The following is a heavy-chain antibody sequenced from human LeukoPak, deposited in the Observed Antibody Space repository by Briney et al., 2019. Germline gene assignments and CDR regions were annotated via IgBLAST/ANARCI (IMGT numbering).Heavy chain of an antibody. V-gene: IGHV3-9*01. Sequence: QSGGSLRLSCAASGFTFDDYAMHWVRQAPGKGLEWVSGISWNSGSIGYADSVKGRFTISRDNAKNSLYLQMNSLRAEDTAVYYCARRDYYFDYWGQGTLVTVSS. CDR2: ISWNSGSI. D-gene: IGHD3/OR15-3a*01. CDR1: GFTFDDYA. CDR3: ARRDYYFDY. J-gene: IGHJ4*02.